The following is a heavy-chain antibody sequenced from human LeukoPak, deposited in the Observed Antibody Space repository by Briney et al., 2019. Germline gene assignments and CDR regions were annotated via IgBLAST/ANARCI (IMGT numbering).Heavy chain of an antibody. J-gene: IGHJ5*02. Sequence: QPGGSLRLSCAASGFTFSSYEMNWVRQAPGKGLEWVSYISSSGSTIYYADSVKGRFTISRDNAKNSLYLQMNSLRAEDTAVYYCAREGAAAGTWTGQNWFDPWGQGTLVTVSS. D-gene: IGHD6-13*01. CDR3: AREGAAAGTWTGQNWFDP. V-gene: IGHV3-48*03. CDR2: ISSSGSTI. CDR1: GFTFSSYE.